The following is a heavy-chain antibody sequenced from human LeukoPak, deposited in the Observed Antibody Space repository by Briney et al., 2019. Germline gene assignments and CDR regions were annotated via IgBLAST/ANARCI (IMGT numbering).Heavy chain of an antibody. Sequence: PSETLSLACTVPGGSISSYYWGSIRQPPGKGLGWIGYNYYSGSTNYNPSLQSRVTISVDKSKNQLSLKLSSVTAADTAVYYCAGSNYYGSGSYLRGYYYYGMDVWGQGTTVTVSS. CDR3: AGSNYYGSGSYLRGYYYYGMDV. J-gene: IGHJ6*02. D-gene: IGHD3-10*01. CDR1: GGSISSYY. V-gene: IGHV4-59*01. CDR2: NYYSGST.